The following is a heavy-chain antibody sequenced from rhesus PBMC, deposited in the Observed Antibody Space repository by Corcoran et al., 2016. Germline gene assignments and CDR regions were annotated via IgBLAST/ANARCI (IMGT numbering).Heavy chain of an antibody. CDR2: IPYSGST. J-gene: IGHJ4*01. V-gene: IGHV4-122*02. Sequence: QVQLQKSGPGLVKPSATLSLTCAVSGGSIRSGSNYWNWILQPPGKGLEWIGYIPYSGSTSYNPSLKRRVTISIDTSKNQFSLKLSSVTAADTALYYCAREIVVIMTAPRYYFDYWGQGVLVTVSS. D-gene: IGHD2-33*01. CDR3: AREIVVIMTAPRYYFDY. CDR1: GGSIRSGSNY.